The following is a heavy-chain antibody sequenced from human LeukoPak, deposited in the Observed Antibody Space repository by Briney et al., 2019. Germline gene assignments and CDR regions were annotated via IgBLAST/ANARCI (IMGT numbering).Heavy chain of an antibody. J-gene: IGHJ4*02. Sequence: GASVKVSCKASGYTFTGYYMHWVRQAPGQGLEWMGWINPNSGGTNYAQKFHGRVTMTRDTSISTAYMELSRLRSDDTAVYYCARNTLVIIIHALDYWGQGTLVTVSS. D-gene: IGHD3-22*01. V-gene: IGHV1-2*02. CDR2: INPNSGGT. CDR3: ARNTLVIIIHALDY. CDR1: GYTFTGYY.